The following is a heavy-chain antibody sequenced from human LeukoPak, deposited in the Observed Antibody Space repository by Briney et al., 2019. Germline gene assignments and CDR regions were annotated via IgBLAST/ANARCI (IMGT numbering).Heavy chain of an antibody. CDR2: ISPYNGNT. CDR1: GYTFSSYG. D-gene: IGHD2-15*01. V-gene: IGHV1-18*01. CDR3: ARVAGRVKGLDWFDS. J-gene: IGHJ5*01. Sequence: ASVKVSCKASGYTFSSYGISWVRQAPGQGLEWMGWISPYNGNTKSAQKLQGRVTMTTDTSRSTAYMGLRSLRADDTAVYYCARVAGRVKGLDWFDSWGQGTLVTVSS.